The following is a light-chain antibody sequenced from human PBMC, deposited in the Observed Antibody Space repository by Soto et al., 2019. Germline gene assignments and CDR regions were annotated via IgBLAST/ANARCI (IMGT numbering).Light chain of an antibody. CDR1: QSVRSSS. CDR3: EQYGSSPFT. CDR2: DTS. V-gene: IGKV3-20*01. Sequence: EIVLTQSPGTLSLSPGARATLSCRASQSVRSSSSAWYQQRPGQAPRLLIYDTSIRDTGIPDRFSGSGSGTDFTLTISRLEPEDFAVYYGEQYGSSPFTFGQGTKLEI. J-gene: IGKJ2*01.